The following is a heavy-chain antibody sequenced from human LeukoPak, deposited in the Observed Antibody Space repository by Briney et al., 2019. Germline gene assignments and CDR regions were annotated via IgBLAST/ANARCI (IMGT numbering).Heavy chain of an antibody. CDR3: ARQGTSVNFDY. D-gene: IGHD3-10*01. V-gene: IGHV4-39*01. Sequence: SETLSLTCTVSGGSISSSSYYWGWIRQPPGHGLEWIGRIYYSGSTYYNPSLKSRDTISVDTSKNQFSMKLSAVTAADPAVYYCARQGTSVNFDYWGQGTLVTVSS. CDR2: IYYSGST. CDR1: GGSISSSSYY. J-gene: IGHJ4*02.